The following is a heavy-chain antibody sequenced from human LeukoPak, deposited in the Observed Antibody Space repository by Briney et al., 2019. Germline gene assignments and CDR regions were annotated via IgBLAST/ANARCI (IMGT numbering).Heavy chain of an antibody. CDR3: ARDLFVMGYCSGGSCYETDYYYGMDV. D-gene: IGHD2-15*01. CDR2: INPNSGGT. Sequence: ASVKVSRKASGYTFTGYYMHWVRQAPGQGLEWMGWINPNSGGTNYAQKFQGWVTMTRDTSISTAYMELSRLRSDDTAVYYCARDLFVMGYCSGGSCYETDYYYGMDVWGQGTTVTVSS. J-gene: IGHJ6*02. CDR1: GYTFTGYY. V-gene: IGHV1-2*04.